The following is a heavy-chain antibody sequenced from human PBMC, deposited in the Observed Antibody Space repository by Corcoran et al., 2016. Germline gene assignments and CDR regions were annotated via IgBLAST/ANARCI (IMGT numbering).Heavy chain of an antibody. CDR1: GFTFSSYG. CDR2: ISYDGSNK. V-gene: IGHV3-30*18. Sequence: QVQLVESGGGVVQPGRSLRLSCAASGFTFSSYGMHWVRQAPGKGLEWVAVISYDGSNKYYADSVKGRFTISRDNSKNTLYLQMNSLRAEDTAVYYFAKSPASANYDFWSAYYYYGMDVWGQGTTVTVSS. J-gene: IGHJ6*02. CDR3: AKSPASANYDFWSAYYYYGMDV. D-gene: IGHD3-3*01.